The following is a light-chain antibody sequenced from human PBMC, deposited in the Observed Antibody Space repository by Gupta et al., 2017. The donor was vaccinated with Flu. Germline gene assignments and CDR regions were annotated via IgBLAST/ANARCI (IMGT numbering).Light chain of an antibody. Sequence: GDRVSITCRVSRSIGRNLNWYQQKSGRAPQLLISVASDLEGGVPSRFSGSGSGTDYTLTISSLQPEDFATYFCQQSYTTPCTFGQGTKLEIK. J-gene: IGKJ2*02. V-gene: IGKV1-39*01. CDR3: QQSYTTPCT. CDR1: RSIGRN. CDR2: VAS.